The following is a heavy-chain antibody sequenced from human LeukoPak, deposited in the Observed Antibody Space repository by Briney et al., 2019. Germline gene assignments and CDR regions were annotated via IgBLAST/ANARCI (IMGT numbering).Heavy chain of an antibody. CDR2: IYYSGTT. D-gene: IGHD6-19*01. CDR1: DGSIRSSSYY. J-gene: IGHJ4*02. Sequence: SETLSLTCTVSDGSIRSSSYYWGWIRQPPGKGLEWIGSIYYSGTTYYNPSLKSRVTISVDTSKKQFSLRLNSVTAADTAVYYCARPGPNSGWSFGYFDYWGQGTLVTVSS. CDR3: ARPGPNSGWSFGYFDY. V-gene: IGHV4-39*01.